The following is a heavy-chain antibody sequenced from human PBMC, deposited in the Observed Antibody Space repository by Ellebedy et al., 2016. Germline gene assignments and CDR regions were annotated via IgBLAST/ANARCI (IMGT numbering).Heavy chain of an antibody. D-gene: IGHD2-21*02. Sequence: GGSLRLSCAASGFTFSSYGMHWVRQAPGKGLEWVAVISYDGSNKYYADSVKGRFTISRDNSKNTLYLQMNSLRAEDTAVYYCAKDFCGGDCYFYWYFDLWGRGTLVTVSS. CDR1: GFTFSSYG. CDR2: ISYDGSNK. CDR3: AKDFCGGDCYFYWYFDL. V-gene: IGHV3-30*18. J-gene: IGHJ2*01.